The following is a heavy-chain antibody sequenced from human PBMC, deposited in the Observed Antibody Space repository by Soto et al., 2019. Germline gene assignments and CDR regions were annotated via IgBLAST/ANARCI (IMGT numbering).Heavy chain of an antibody. J-gene: IGHJ3*02. Sequence: GGSLRLSCAASGFTFSSYAMSWVRQAPGKGLEWVSAISGSGGSTYYADSVKGRFTISRDNSKNTLYLQMNSLRAEDTAVYYCAKHVPGIAAAGIVEAFEIWGQGTMVTVSS. CDR2: ISGSGGST. CDR3: AKHVPGIAAAGIVEAFEI. V-gene: IGHV3-23*01. CDR1: GFTFSSYA. D-gene: IGHD6-13*01.